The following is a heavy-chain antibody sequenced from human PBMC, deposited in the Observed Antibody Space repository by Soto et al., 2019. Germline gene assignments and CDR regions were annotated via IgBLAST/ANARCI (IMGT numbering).Heavy chain of an antibody. Sequence: QVQLVQSGAEVKKPGSSVKVSCTASGGTFSSYAISWVRQAPGQGLEWMGGIIPIFGTANYAQKFQGRVTITADKSTSTAYMELSSLRSEDTAVYYCARSSPLPIVATTHYFDYWGQGTLVTVSS. D-gene: IGHD5-12*01. CDR2: IIPIFGTA. J-gene: IGHJ4*02. V-gene: IGHV1-69*06. CDR3: ARSSPLPIVATTHYFDY. CDR1: GGTFSSYA.